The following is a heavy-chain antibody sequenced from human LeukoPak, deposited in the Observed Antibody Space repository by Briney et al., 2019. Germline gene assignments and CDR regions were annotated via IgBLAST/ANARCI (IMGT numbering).Heavy chain of an antibody. CDR3: ARGPSRPYYDFWSGYYFNY. J-gene: IGHJ4*02. D-gene: IGHD3-3*01. Sequence: GASVKVSCKASGYTFTSYDINWVRQATGQGLEWMGWMNPNSGNTGYAQKFQGRATITRNTSISTAYMELSSLRSEDTAVYYCARGPSRPYYDFWSGYYFNYWGQGTLVTVSS. V-gene: IGHV1-8*03. CDR1: GYTFTSYD. CDR2: MNPNSGNT.